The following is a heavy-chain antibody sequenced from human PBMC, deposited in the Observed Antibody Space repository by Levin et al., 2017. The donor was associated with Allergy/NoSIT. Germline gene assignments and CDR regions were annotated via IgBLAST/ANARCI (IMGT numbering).Heavy chain of an antibody. D-gene: IGHD3-22*01. CDR2: ISGSGGST. CDR1: GFTFSRYA. J-gene: IGHJ1*01. Sequence: GGSLRLSCAASGFTFSRYAMSWVRQAPGKGLEWVSAISGSGGSTYYADSVKGRFTISRDNSKNTLYLQMNSLRAEDTAVYYCAKEYYYDSSGYPNGYFQHWGQGTLVTVSS. V-gene: IGHV3-23*01. CDR3: AKEYYYDSSGYPNGYFQH.